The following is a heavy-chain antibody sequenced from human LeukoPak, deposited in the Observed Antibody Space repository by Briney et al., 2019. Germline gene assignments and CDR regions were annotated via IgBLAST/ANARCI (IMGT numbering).Heavy chain of an antibody. D-gene: IGHD4-23*01. CDR3: ARDPLDYGGNSGYFDY. V-gene: IGHV3-30*19. CDR2: ISYDGSNK. Sequence: GGSLRLSCAVSGFTFSNFGMYWVRQAPGKGLEWVAVISYDGSNKYYADSVKGRFTISRDNSKNTLSLQMNSLRAEDTAVYYCARDPLDYGGNSGYFDYWGQGTLVTVSS. J-gene: IGHJ4*02. CDR1: GFTFSNFG.